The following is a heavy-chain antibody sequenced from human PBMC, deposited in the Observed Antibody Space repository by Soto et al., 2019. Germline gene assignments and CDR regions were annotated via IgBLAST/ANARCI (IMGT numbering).Heavy chain of an antibody. V-gene: IGHV4-59*01. J-gene: IGHJ3*02. CDR2: IYYSGST. Sequence: PSETLSLTCTVSGGSISGYYWSWIRQPPGKGLEWVGNIYYSGSTNYNPSLKSRVTISVDTSKNQFSLKVSSVTAADTAVYYCARANYFDIWGQGTMVTVSS. D-gene: IGHD2-8*01. CDR1: GGSISGYY. CDR3: ARANYFDI.